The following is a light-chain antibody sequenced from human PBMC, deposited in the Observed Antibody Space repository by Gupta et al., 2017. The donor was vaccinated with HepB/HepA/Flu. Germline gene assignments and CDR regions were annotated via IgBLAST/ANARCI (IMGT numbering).Light chain of an antibody. CDR1: QSVLHSSNNKNY. CDR2: GAS. Sequence: DIVMTQSPDSLAVSLGERATINCKPSQSVLHSSNNKNYLAWYQQKPRQPPKLLIYGASTRESGVPDRFSGSGSGTDFTLAISSLQAEDVAVYYCQQYYSSPRTFGQGTKVEIK. J-gene: IGKJ1*01. CDR3: QQYYSSPRT. V-gene: IGKV4-1*01.